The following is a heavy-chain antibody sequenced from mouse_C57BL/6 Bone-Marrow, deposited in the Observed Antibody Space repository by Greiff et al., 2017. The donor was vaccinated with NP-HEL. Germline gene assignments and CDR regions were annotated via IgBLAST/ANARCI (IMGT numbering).Heavy chain of an antibody. V-gene: IGHV6-3*01. CDR1: GFTFSNYW. CDR3: TITTVVKGRDY. D-gene: IGHD1-1*01. J-gene: IGHJ2*01. Sequence: EVKVEESGGGLVQPGGSMKLSCVASGFTFSNYWMNWVRQSPEKGLEWVAQIRLKSDNYATHYAESVKGRFTISRDDSKSSVYLQMNNLRAEDTGIYYCTITTVVKGRDYWGQGTTLTVSS. CDR2: IRLKSDNYAT.